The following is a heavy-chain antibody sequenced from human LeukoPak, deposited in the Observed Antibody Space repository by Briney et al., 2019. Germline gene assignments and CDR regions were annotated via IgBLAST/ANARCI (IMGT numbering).Heavy chain of an antibody. CDR1: GYNYTNYG. D-gene: IGHD3-22*01. CDR3: ATDLYYYDGSGYGDAFDI. V-gene: IGHV1-18*01. CDR2: ISAYNGNT. J-gene: IGHJ3*02. Sequence: ASVKVSRKASGYNYTNYGLSWVRQAPGQGLEWMGWISAYNGNTNYAQKIQGRVTMTTDTSTSTAYMELRSLRSDDTAVYYCATDLYYYDGSGYGDAFDIWGQGTMVTVSS.